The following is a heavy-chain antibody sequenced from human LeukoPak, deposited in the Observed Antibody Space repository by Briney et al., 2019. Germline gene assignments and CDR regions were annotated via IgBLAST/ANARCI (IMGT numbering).Heavy chain of an antibody. CDR3: AGTYGGNSYYFDY. D-gene: IGHD4-23*01. J-gene: IGHJ4*02. CDR1: GGSISSSSYY. V-gene: IGHV4-39*07. Sequence: SETLSLTCTVSGGSISSSSYYWGWIRQPPGKGLEWIGSIYYSGSTYYNPSLKSRVTISVDTSKNQFSLKLSSVTAADTAVYYCAGTYGGNSYYFDYWGQGTLVTVSS. CDR2: IYYSGST.